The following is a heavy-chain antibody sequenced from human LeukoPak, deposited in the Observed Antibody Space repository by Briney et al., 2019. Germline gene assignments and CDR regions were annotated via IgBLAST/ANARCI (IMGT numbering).Heavy chain of an antibody. Sequence: PSQTPSLTCTVSGGSISSGGYYWSWIRQPPGKGLEWIGYIYHSGSTYYNPSLKSRVTISVDRSKNQFSLKLSSVTAADTAVYYCARGVTIFGVDSSMDVWGKGTTVTVSS. CDR2: IYHSGST. V-gene: IGHV4-30-2*01. J-gene: IGHJ6*03. CDR1: GGSISSGGYY. D-gene: IGHD3-3*01. CDR3: ARGVTIFGVDSSMDV.